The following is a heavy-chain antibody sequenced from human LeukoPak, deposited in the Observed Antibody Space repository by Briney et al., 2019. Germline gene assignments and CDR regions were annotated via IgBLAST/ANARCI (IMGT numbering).Heavy chain of an antibody. CDR3: TTSGSY. Sequence: GGSLRLSCVVSGFTFTNAWMNWVRQVPGKGLEWVGRIKGKPDGGTTDYAAPVKGRFTISRDDSKDTVYLQMNSLKTEDTAMYYCTTSGSYWGQGTLITVSS. J-gene: IGHJ4*02. CDR1: GFTFTNAW. V-gene: IGHV3-15*07. CDR2: IKGKPDGGTT.